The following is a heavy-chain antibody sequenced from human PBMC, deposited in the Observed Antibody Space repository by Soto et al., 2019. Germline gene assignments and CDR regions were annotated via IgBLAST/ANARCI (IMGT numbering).Heavy chain of an antibody. J-gene: IGHJ6*02. Sequence: PSETLSLTSTVSGGPISRVHYHWTWIRQSPGKGLEWIGYIHYSGSINYNPSLQSRVTMSVDTSKNLFSLKLSSVTAADTAVYFCAREDDGGDRDYYGLDVWGQGTTVTVSS. CDR1: GGPISRVHYH. CDR3: AREDDGGDRDYYGLDV. V-gene: IGHV4-30-4*01. CDR2: IHYSGSI. D-gene: IGHD2-21*02.